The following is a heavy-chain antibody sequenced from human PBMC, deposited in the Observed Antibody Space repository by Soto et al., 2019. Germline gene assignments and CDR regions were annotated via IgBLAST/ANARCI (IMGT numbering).Heavy chain of an antibody. J-gene: IGHJ4*02. Sequence: EVHLLESGGGLVQPGGSLRLSCAASQFTFSTYAMTWVRQAPGKGLEWVSTISGGGGSTYYADSVKGRFTISRDNSKNTLYLQMNGLRAEDTAVYYCAKDRSGGSSLGRFDYWGRGTLVTVSS. CDR3: AKDRSGGSSLGRFDY. V-gene: IGHV3-23*01. CDR1: QFTFSTYA. CDR2: ISGGGGST. D-gene: IGHD1-26*01.